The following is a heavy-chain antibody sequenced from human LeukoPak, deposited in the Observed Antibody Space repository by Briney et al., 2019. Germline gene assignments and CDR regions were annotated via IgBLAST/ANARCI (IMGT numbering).Heavy chain of an antibody. J-gene: IGHJ5*02. CDR3: SRLYCTTSSCGRFDP. Sequence: SETLSLTCTVSGVSISSSGYYWAWIRQPPGKGLEWIGTLYYSGSTYFKPALKSRVTISVDTSKNQFSLKLTSVTAADTAVYYCSRLYCTTSSCGRFDPWGQGTLVTVXX. CDR2: LYYSGST. V-gene: IGHV4-39*01. CDR1: GVSISSSGYY. D-gene: IGHD2-2*01.